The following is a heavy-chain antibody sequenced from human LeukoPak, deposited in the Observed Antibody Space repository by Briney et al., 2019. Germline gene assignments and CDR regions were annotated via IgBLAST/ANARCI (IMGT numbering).Heavy chain of an antibody. J-gene: IGHJ4*02. CDR2: ISAYNGNT. CDR3: ARDQSIAAAGTPSCY. CDR1: GYTFTSYG. D-gene: IGHD6-13*01. Sequence: GASVKVSCKASGYTFTSYGISWVRQAPGQGLEWMGWISAYNGNTNYAQKLQGRVTMTTDTSTSTAYMELRSLRSDDTAVYYCARDQSIAAAGTPSCYWGQGTLVTVSS. V-gene: IGHV1-18*01.